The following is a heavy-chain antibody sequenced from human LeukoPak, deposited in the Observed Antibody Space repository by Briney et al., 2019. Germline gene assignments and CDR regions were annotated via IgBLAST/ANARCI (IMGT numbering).Heavy chain of an antibody. CDR1: GYIFTSYG. D-gene: IGHD3-22*01. J-gene: IGHJ4*02. CDR3: ARDRVLKLYDSSGYLSSRQFDY. Sequence: GASVKVSCKASGYIFTSYGISWVRQAPGQGLEWMGWISAYNGNTNYAQKLQGRVTMTTDTSTSTAYMELRSLRSDDTAVYYCARDRVLKLYDSSGYLSSRQFDYWGQGTLVTVSS. V-gene: IGHV1-18*01. CDR2: ISAYNGNT.